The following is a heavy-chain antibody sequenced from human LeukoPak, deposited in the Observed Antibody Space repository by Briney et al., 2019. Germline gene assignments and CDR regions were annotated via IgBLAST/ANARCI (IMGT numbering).Heavy chain of an antibody. Sequence: GGSLRLSCAASGFTFSSYGMHWVRQAPGKGLEWVAVIWYDGSNKYYADSVKGRFTISRDNSKNTLYLQMNSLRAEDTAVYYCARGGGAGRPIDYWGKGTLVTVSS. J-gene: IGHJ4*02. CDR2: IWYDGSNK. CDR1: GFTFSSYG. V-gene: IGHV3-33*01. D-gene: IGHD1-26*01. CDR3: ARGGGAGRPIDY.